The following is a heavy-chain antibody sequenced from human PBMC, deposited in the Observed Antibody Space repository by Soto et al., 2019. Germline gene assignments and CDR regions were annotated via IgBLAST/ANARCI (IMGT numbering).Heavy chain of an antibody. CDR2: INAGNGNT. CDR1: GYTFTSYA. V-gene: IGHV1-3*01. CDR3: ARDQIRYCSSTSCYDYYYGMDV. Sequence: ASVKVSCKASGYTFTSYAMHWVRQAPGQRLEWMGWINAGNGNTKYSQKFQGRVTITRDTSASTAYMELSSLRSEDTAVYYCARDQIRYCSSTSCYDYYYGMDVWGQGTTVTVS. J-gene: IGHJ6*02. D-gene: IGHD2-2*01.